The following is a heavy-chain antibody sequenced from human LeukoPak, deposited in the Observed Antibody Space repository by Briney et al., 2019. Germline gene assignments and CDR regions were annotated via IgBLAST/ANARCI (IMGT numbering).Heavy chain of an antibody. CDR3: ARGPLMITFGGVIVSSNAFDI. CDR2: IYYSGST. V-gene: IGHV4-59*01. J-gene: IGHJ3*02. Sequence: PSETLSRTCTVYGGSISSYYWSWIRQPPGKGLEWIGYIYYSGSTNYNPSLKSRVTISVDTSKNQFSLKLSSVTAADTAVYYCARGPLMITFGGVIVSSNAFDIWGQGTMVTVFS. D-gene: IGHD3-16*02. CDR1: GGSISSYY.